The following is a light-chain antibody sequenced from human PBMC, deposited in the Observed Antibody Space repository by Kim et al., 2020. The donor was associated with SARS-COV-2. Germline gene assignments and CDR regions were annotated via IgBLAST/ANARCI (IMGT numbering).Light chain of an antibody. CDR1: NIGSKS. V-gene: IGLV3-21*04. Sequence: APGKTARITCGRNNIGSKSVHWYQQKPGQAPVLVIYYDSDRPSGIPERFSGSNSGNTATLTISRVEAGDEADYYCQVWDNSSDHVVFGGGTQLTVL. CDR3: QVWDNSSDHVV. J-gene: IGLJ2*01. CDR2: YDS.